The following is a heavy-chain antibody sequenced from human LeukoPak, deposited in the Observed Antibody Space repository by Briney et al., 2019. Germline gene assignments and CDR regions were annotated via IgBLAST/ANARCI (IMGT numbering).Heavy chain of an antibody. J-gene: IGHJ6*03. D-gene: IGHD3-9*01. Sequence: ASVKVSCKASGGTFSSYAISWVRQAPGQGLEWMGGIIPIFGTANYAQKFQGRVTITADESTSTAYMELSSLRSEDTAVYYCARDGPYYDILTGSPHYYYYMDVWGKGTTVTISS. CDR2: IIPIFGTA. V-gene: IGHV1-69*13. CDR3: ARDGPYYDILTGSPHYYYYMDV. CDR1: GGTFSSYA.